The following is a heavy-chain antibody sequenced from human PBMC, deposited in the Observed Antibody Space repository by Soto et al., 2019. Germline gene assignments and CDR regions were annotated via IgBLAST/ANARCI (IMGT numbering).Heavy chain of an antibody. D-gene: IGHD3-10*01. CDR1: GGTFSSYA. Sequence: SVKVSCRASGGTFSSYAISWVRQAPGQGLEWMGGIIPIFGTANYAQKFQGRVTITADKSTSTAYMELSSLRSEDTAVYYCARASYGSGSYYYYYYGMDVWGQGTTVTVSS. CDR2: IIPIFGTA. J-gene: IGHJ6*02. CDR3: ARASYGSGSYYYYYYGMDV. V-gene: IGHV1-69*06.